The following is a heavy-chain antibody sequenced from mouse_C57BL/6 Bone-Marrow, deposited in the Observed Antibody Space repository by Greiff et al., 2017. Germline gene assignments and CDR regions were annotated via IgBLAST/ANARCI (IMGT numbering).Heavy chain of an antibody. J-gene: IGHJ1*03. V-gene: IGHV3-1*01. CDR3: ARVLSQGNWYFDV. Sequence: DVKLQESGPGMVKPSQSLSLTCTVTGYSFTSGYDWHWIRHLPGNKLELMGYISYSGSTNYNPSLKSRISITHDTSKNPFFLKLNSVTTEDTATYYWARVLSQGNWYFDVWGTGTTVTVSS. CDR1: GYSFTSGYD. CDR2: ISYSGST.